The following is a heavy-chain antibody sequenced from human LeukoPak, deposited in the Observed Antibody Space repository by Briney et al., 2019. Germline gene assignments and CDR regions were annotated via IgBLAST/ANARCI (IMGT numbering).Heavy chain of an antibody. CDR3: ARDQGSGSYEYYYYGMDV. CDR1: GFTFSSYS. Sequence: GGSLRLSCAASGFTFSSYSMNWVCQAPGKGLEWVSSISSSGSYIYYADSVKGRFTISRDNAKNSLYLQMNSLRAADTAVYYCARDQGSGSYEYYYYGMDVWGQGTTVTVSS. CDR2: ISSSGSYI. V-gene: IGHV3-21*01. D-gene: IGHD3-10*01. J-gene: IGHJ6*02.